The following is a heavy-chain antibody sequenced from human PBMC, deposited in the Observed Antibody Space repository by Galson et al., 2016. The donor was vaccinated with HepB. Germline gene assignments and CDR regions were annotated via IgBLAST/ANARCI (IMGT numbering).Heavy chain of an antibody. CDR1: GFTFSIYA. J-gene: IGHJ6*02. CDR3: ASIAAAGYYYGMDV. Sequence: SLRLSCAASGFTFSIYAMHWVRQAPGKGLEWVAVISYDGSNKYYADSVKGRFTISSDNSKNTRYLQMNSLRAEDTAVYYCASIAAAGYYYGMDVWGRGTTVTVSS. V-gene: IGHV3-30-3*01. D-gene: IGHD6-13*01. CDR2: ISYDGSNK.